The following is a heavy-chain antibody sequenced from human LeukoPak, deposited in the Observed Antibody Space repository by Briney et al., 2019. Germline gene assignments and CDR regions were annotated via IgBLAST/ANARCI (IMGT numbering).Heavy chain of an antibody. J-gene: IGHJ3*01. CDR1: GFTVSSNY. D-gene: IGHD3-10*01. CDR2: IYSAGGT. Sequence: GGSLRLSCAASGFTVSSNYMSWVRQAPGKELEWVSVIYSAGGTYYAGSVKGRFTISRDNSKNTLYLQMNSLRAEDTAVYYCARELKYVSGSYSHAFDVWGQGTMVTVSS. CDR3: ARELKYVSGSYSHAFDV. V-gene: IGHV3-53*01.